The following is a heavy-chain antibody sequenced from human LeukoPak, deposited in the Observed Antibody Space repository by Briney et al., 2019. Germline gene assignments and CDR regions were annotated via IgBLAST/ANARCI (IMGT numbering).Heavy chain of an antibody. CDR1: GGSITNYY. D-gene: IGHD7-27*01. V-gene: IGHV4-59*01. CDR2: IYNTGNT. CDR3: ARAPTGEDAFDI. J-gene: IGHJ3*02. Sequence: SETLSLTCTVSGGSITNYYCNWIRQPPGKGLEWIGYIYNTGNTKYNPSLKTRVTISGDTSKKQFSLNLSSVTAADTAVYYCARAPTGEDAFDIWGQGTMVTVSS.